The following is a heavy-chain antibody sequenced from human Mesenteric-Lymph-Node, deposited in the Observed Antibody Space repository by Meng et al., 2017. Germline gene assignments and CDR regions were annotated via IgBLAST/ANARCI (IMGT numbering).Heavy chain of an antibody. CDR1: GGSISSSRHY. D-gene: IGHD5-12*01. V-gene: IGHV4-39*01. CDR3: ARHDGGYGDYFDH. CDR2: IYYSGST. J-gene: IGHJ4*02. Sequence: QVQLQESGPGLVEPSQPLSLTCTVSGGSISSSRHYWGWIRQPPGKGLEWIGSIYYSGSTYYTPSLRSRVTMSLDTSKNQFSLKLSSVTATDTAVYYCARHDGGYGDYFDHWGQGTLVTVSS.